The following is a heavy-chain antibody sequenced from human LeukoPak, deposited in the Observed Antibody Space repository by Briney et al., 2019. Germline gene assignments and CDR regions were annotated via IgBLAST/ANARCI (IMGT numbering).Heavy chain of an antibody. Sequence: SETLSLTCTVSGGSINNYFWSWIRQPAGKGLEWIGRIYSSGTTNYNPSLKSRVTMSVDTSKSQFSLKLTSVTAADTAVCYCARGPYCGGDCYFDYWGQGTLVTVSS. CDR2: IYSSGTT. V-gene: IGHV4-4*07. D-gene: IGHD2-21*02. CDR3: ARGPYCGGDCYFDY. J-gene: IGHJ4*02. CDR1: GGSINNYF.